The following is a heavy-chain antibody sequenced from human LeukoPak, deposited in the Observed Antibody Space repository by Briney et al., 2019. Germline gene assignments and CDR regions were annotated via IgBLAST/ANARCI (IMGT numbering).Heavy chain of an antibody. D-gene: IGHD1-26*01. J-gene: IGHJ4*02. V-gene: IGHV3-11*05. CDR2: ISSSSSYT. CDR1: GFTFSSYA. Sequence: GGSLRLSCAASGFTFSSYAMSWVRQAPGKGLEWVSYISSSSSYTNYADSVKGRFTISRDNAKNSLYLQMNSLRAEDTAVYYCARDEQSGSYPGGFDYWGQGTLVTVSS. CDR3: ARDEQSGSYPGGFDY.